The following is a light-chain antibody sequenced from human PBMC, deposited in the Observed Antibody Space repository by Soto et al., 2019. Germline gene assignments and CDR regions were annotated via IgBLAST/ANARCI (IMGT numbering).Light chain of an antibody. Sequence: EIVLTQSRAALSLSPGERATLSCRAIQSVSTYLAWYQQKPGQAPRLLIFDASNRATGIPARFSGSGSRTDFTLTISSLEPEDFAVYYCQQRSNWPPEVTFGQGTRLEIK. CDR3: QQRSNWPPEVT. CDR2: DAS. CDR1: QSVSTY. V-gene: IGKV3-11*01. J-gene: IGKJ5*01.